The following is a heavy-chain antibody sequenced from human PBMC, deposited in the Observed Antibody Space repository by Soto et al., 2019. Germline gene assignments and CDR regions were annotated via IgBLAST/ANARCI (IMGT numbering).Heavy chain of an antibody. CDR1: ESTLSNVW. J-gene: IGHJ4*02. CDR3: TTDPIRDY. CDR2: VKRQIDGATT. Sequence: GGSLRLSCAPSESTLSNVWMSWVRQAPGKGLEWVGRVKRQIDGATTDYAAPVKGRFTISRDDSKNTVYLQMNSLRTEDTAVHYCTTDPIRDYWGLGTLVTVSS. D-gene: IGHD2-21*01. V-gene: IGHV3-15*01.